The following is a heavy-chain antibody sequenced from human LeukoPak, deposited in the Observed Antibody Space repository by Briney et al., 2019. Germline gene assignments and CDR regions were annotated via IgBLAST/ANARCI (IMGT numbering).Heavy chain of an antibody. CDR1: GGSISSYY. CDR2: IYTSGST. J-gene: IGHJ2*01. V-gene: IGHV4-4*07. Sequence: SETLSLTCTVSGGSISSYYWSWIRQPAGKGLEWIGRIYTSGSTNYNPSLKSRVTMSVDTSKSQFSLKLSSVTAADTAVYYCARSGLGGNTGETDWYFDLWGRGTLVTVSS. CDR3: ARSGLGGNTGETDWYFDL. D-gene: IGHD4-23*01.